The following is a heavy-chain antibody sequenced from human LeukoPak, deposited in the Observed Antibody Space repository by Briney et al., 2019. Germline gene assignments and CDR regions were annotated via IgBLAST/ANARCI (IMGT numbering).Heavy chain of an antibody. CDR2: TYYRSKWYN. CDR1: GDSVSSHSVA. D-gene: IGHD3-9*01. V-gene: IGHV6-1*01. Sequence: SQTLSLTCAISGDSVSSHSVAWNWIRQSPSRGLEWLGRTYYRSKWYNEYAVSVKSRITINPDTSKNQFSLQLNSVTPEDTAVYYCARDFEKGYDILTDYFFPLDYWGQGTLVTVSS. J-gene: IGHJ4*02. CDR3: ARDFEKGYDILTDYFFPLDY.